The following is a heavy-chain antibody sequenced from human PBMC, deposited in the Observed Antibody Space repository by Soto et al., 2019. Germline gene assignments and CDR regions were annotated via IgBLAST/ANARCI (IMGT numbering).Heavy chain of an antibody. Sequence: EVQLLESGGGFVQPGESLRLSCVASGFNFSSYAMDWVRQAPGKGLEWLSAISGAGDATQDAHSVKDRFTISRDNSKNTLYLQMNNLRAEDTAIYYCAKRPTDFWSGFWPSDYWGQGTLVTVSS. V-gene: IGHV3-23*01. J-gene: IGHJ4*02. D-gene: IGHD3-3*01. CDR3: AKRPTDFWSGFWPSDY. CDR1: GFNFSSYA. CDR2: ISGAGDAT.